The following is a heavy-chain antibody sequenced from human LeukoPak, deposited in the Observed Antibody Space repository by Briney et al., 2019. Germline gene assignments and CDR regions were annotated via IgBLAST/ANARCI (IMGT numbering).Heavy chain of an antibody. CDR1: GGTFSSYA. Sequence: ASVKVSCKASGGTFSSYAISWVRQAPGQGLEWMGGIIPIFGTANYAQKLQGRVTITTDESTSTAYMELGSLRSEDTAVYYCARVEGSHKRDWFDPWGQGTLVTVSS. CDR3: ARVEGSHKRDWFDP. CDR2: IIPIFGTA. V-gene: IGHV1-69*05. D-gene: IGHD6-13*01. J-gene: IGHJ5*02.